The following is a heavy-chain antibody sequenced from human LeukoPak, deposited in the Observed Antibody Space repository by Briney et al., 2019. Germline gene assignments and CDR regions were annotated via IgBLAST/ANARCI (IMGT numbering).Heavy chain of an antibody. CDR2: ISSSSSYI. J-gene: IGHJ4*02. V-gene: IGHV3-21*01. D-gene: IGHD6-19*01. CDR3: ARDLTGSSGCIDY. CDR1: GFTFSSYS. Sequence: GGSLRLSCAASGFTFSSYSMNWVRQAPGKGLEWVSSISSSSSYIYYADSVKGRFTISRDNAKNSLYLQMNSLRTEDTAVYYCARDLTGSSGCIDYWGQGTLVTVSS.